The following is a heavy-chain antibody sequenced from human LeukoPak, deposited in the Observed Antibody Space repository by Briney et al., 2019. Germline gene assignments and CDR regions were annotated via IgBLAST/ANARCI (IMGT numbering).Heavy chain of an antibody. V-gene: IGHV4-30-4*02. Sequence: PSETLSLTCTVSGGSISSGDYYWSWIRQPPGKGLEWIGYIYYSGSTYYNPSLKSRVTISVDTSKNQFSLKLSSVTAADTAVYYCASHYYGSGSYDPPYYWGQGTLVTVSS. D-gene: IGHD3-10*01. J-gene: IGHJ4*02. CDR3: ASHYYGSGSYDPPYY. CDR2: IYYSGST. CDR1: GGSISSGDYY.